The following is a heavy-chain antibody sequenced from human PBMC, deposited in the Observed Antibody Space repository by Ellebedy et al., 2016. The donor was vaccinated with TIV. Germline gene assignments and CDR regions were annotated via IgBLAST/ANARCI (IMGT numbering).Heavy chain of an antibody. J-gene: IGHJ5*02. CDR2: IWFDGSNQ. CDR3: TRDFGHAYGFYNFFNP. Sequence: GESLKISCVASGFSFGYYGMHWVRQAPGKGLEWVALIWFDGSNQYYADSVKGRFPISRDNSKNTVYLQMDSLRAEDTAVYYCTRDFGHAYGFYNFFNPWGQGTQVTVSA. V-gene: IGHV3-33*01. D-gene: IGHD3/OR15-3a*01. CDR1: GFSFGYYG.